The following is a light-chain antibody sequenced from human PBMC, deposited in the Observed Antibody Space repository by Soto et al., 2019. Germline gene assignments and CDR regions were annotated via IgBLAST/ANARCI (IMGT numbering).Light chain of an antibody. J-gene: IGKJ3*01. V-gene: IGKV3-20*01. CDR3: QQYGSSPT. Sequence: EIVLTQSPGTLSLSPGERATLSCRASQSVSRSYLVWYQQKPGQAPRLLIYGPSIRATGIPDRFSGSGSGTDFTLTISRLEPEDFAMYYCQQYGSSPTFGPGTKVDVK. CDR2: GPS. CDR1: QSVSRSY.